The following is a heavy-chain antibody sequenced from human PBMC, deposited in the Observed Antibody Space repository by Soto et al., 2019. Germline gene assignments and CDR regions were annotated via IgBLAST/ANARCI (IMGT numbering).Heavy chain of an antibody. CDR2: IRSKANSYAT. CDR3: TRHGSTVSTSYYGMDV. CDR1: GFTFSGSS. Sequence: GGSLRLSCAASGFTFSGSSMHWVRQASWKGLEWVGRIRSKANSYATAYAASVKGRFTISRDDSKNTAYLQMNSLKTEDTAVYYCTRHGSTVSTSYYGMDVWGQGTTVTVSS. V-gene: IGHV3-73*01. J-gene: IGHJ6*02. D-gene: IGHD4-17*01.